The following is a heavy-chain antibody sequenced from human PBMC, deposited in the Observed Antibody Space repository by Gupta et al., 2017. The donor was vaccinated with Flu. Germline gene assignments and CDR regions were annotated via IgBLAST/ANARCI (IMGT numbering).Heavy chain of an antibody. Sequence: HWVRQAPGKGLVWVSRIKSDESSASYADSVKGRCTISRDNAKNTLYLQMNSLRAEETAVYYCARDGAGDCSGGSCYSWFDPWGQGTLVTVSS. CDR2: IKSDESSA. D-gene: IGHD2-15*01. V-gene: IGHV3-74*01. CDR3: ARDGAGDCSGGSCYSWFDP. J-gene: IGHJ5*02.